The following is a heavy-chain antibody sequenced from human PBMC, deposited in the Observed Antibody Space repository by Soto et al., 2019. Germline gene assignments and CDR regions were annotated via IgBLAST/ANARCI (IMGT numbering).Heavy chain of an antibody. J-gene: IGHJ4*02. CDR1: GYTFTSYA. Sequence: ASVKVSCKASGYTFTSYAMHWVRQAPGQRLEWMGWINAGNGNTKYSQKFQGRVTITRDTSASTAYMELSSLRSEDTAVYYCARRIVATETFAYWGKGTLVPVSS. CDR3: ARRIVATETFAY. CDR2: INAGNGNT. D-gene: IGHD5-12*01. V-gene: IGHV1-3*01.